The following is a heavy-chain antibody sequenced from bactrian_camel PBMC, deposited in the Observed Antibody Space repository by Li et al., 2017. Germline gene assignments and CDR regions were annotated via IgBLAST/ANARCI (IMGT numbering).Heavy chain of an antibody. D-gene: IGHD3*01. J-gene: IGHJ4*01. CDR1: GDHRMV. CDR3: AARRGDGACYGIVRSQAYHF. Sequence: HVQLVESGGGSAQTGGSLTLSCVVSGDHRMVAWFRQGPGTKREGVAGLGDDGSTSYAAFAEGRFTISQDKSNGTVYLHMTDVKPEDGAVYYCAARRGDGACYGIVRSQAYHFWGQGTQVTVS. CDR2: LGDDGST. V-gene: IGHV3S53*01.